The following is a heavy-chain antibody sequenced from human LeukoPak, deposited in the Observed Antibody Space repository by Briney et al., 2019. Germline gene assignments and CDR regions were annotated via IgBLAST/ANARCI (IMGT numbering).Heavy chain of an antibody. CDR1: GFTFTSYA. Sequence: GGSLRLSCAASGFTFTSYAMSWVRQAPGKGLEWVSGISGSGDSTYYADPVKGRFTISRDNSKNTLYLQMSSLRAEDTAVYYCAKDRSDNKTWYAGSHWGQGTLVTVSA. J-gene: IGHJ4*02. V-gene: IGHV3-23*01. CDR2: ISGSGDST. D-gene: IGHD2-8*01. CDR3: AKDRSDNKTWYAGSH.